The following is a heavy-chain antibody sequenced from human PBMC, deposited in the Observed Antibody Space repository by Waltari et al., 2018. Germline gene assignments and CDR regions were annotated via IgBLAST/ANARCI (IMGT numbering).Heavy chain of an antibody. Sequence: QVQLQESGQGLVKPSGTLSLTCAVSGDSISGNYWGSWVRQSPAKGMEWIGQGHHSGKTNYNPSRQSRVTISVDKPKNRFSLNLNSVNAADTAVYYCAGDRAIGLFFDYWGRGTLVTVSS. V-gene: IGHV4-4*02. D-gene: IGHD2-2*01. J-gene: IGHJ4*02. CDR3: AGDRAIGLFFDY. CDR2: GHHSGKT. CDR1: GDSISGNYW.